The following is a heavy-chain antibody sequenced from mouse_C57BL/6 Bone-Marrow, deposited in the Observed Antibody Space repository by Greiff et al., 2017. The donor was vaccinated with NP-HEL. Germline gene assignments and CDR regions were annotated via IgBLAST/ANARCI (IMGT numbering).Heavy chain of an antibody. V-gene: IGHV7-3*01. CDR2: IRNKANGYTT. CDR3: ARYYDYDGYFDV. CDR1: GFTFTDYY. D-gene: IGHD2-4*01. Sequence: EVNLVESGGGLVQPGGSLSLSCAASGFTFTDYYMSWVRQPPGKALEWLGFIRNKANGYTTEYSASVKGRFTISRDNSQSILYLQMNALRAEDSATYYCARYYDYDGYFDVWGTGTTVTVSS. J-gene: IGHJ1*03.